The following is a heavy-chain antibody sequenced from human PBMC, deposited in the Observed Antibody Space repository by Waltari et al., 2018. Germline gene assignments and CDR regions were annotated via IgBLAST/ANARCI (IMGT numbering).Heavy chain of an antibody. CDR3: ARVHGSGSYIDF. V-gene: IGHV4-61*02. D-gene: IGHD3-10*01. Sequence: QVQLQESGPGLVKPSQTLSLTYTVSGGSISSGSYYWSWIRQPAGKGLEWIGRIYTSGSTNYNPSLKSRVTISVDTSKNQFSLKLSSVTAADTAVYYCARVHGSGSYIDFWGQGTLVTVSS. CDR1: GGSISSGSYY. J-gene: IGHJ4*02. CDR2: IYTSGST.